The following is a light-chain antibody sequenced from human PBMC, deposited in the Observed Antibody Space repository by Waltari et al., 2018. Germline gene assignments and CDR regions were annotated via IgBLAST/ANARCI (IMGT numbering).Light chain of an antibody. V-gene: IGKV3-20*01. CDR2: GAS. J-gene: IGKJ2*01. CDR1: QGITKGY. Sequence: VLTQSPGTMSLSPGDRATLSCRASQGITKGYFAWYQQKPGQAPRLLTNGASSRAAGIPDRFSCSGSGTEFTLTISRLEAEDSAVYYCQQYGSSIMYTFGQGTKLEIK. CDR3: QQYGSSIMYT.